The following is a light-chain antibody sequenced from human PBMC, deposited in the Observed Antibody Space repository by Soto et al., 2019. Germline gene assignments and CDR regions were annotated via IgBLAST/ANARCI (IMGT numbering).Light chain of an antibody. CDR1: QSISSW. J-gene: IGKJ1*01. V-gene: IGKV1-5*01. Sequence: EIQMTQSPSTLSASVGDRVTITCRASQSISSWLAWYQQKPGKAPKLLIYDASSLESGVPSRFSGSGSGTEITLTISRLPPDDFATYYRQQYNSYPWTFGQGTKVDIK. CDR3: QQYNSYPWT. CDR2: DAS.